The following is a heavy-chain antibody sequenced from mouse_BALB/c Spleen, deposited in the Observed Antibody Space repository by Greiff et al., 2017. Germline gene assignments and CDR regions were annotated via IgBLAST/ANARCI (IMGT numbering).Heavy chain of an antibody. J-gene: IGHJ1*01. CDR2: IDPANGNT. CDR1: GFNIKDTY. V-gene: IGHV14-3*02. Sequence: VQLQQSGAELVKPGASVKLSCTASGFNIKDTYMHWVKQRPEQGLEWIGRIDPANGNTKYDPKFQGKATITADTSSNTAYLQLSSLTSEDTAVYYCAPYYYGSSYGYFDVWAQGPRSPSPQ. CDR3: APYYYGSSYGYFDV. D-gene: IGHD1-1*01.